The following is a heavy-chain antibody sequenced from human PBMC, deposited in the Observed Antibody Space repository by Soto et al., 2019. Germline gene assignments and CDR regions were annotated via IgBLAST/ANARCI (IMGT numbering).Heavy chain of an antibody. Sequence: ASVKVSCKVSGYTLTELSMHWVRQAPGKGLEWMGGFDPEDGETIYAQKFQGRVTMTEDTSTDTAYMELSSLRSEDTAVYYCATSSYGDYMSYYFDYWGQGTLVTVSS. CDR3: ATSSYGDYMSYYFDY. CDR2: FDPEDGET. V-gene: IGHV1-24*01. J-gene: IGHJ4*02. CDR1: GYTLTELS. D-gene: IGHD4-17*01.